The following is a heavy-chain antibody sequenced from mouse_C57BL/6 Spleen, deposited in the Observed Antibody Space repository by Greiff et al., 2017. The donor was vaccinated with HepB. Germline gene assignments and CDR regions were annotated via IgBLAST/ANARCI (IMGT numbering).Heavy chain of an antibody. CDR1: GFTFSSYA. CDR2: ISDGGSYT. Sequence: EVKLVESGGGLVKPGGSLKLSCAASGFTFSSYAMSWVRQTPEKRLEWVATISDGGSYTYYPDNVKGRFTISRDNAKNNLYLQMSHLKSEDTAIYYCARDENYYGSSYDYFDYWGQGTTLTVSS. D-gene: IGHD1-1*01. V-gene: IGHV5-4*01. CDR3: ARDENYYGSSYDYFDY. J-gene: IGHJ2*01.